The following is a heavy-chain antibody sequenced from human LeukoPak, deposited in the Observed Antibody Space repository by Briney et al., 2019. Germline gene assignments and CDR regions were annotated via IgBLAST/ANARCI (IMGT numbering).Heavy chain of an antibody. CDR1: GYTITTYY. CDR2: INPSGGST. D-gene: IGHD3-10*01. V-gene: IGHV1-46*03. J-gene: IGHJ4*02. CDR3: ARNVDSGLDY. Sequence: ASVKVPCKASGYTITTYYVHWVRQAPGQGLEWMGFINPSGGSTSYAQKFQGRVTMTRVTSTSTVYMELSRLRSEDAAMYYCARNVDSGLDYWGQGTLVTVSS.